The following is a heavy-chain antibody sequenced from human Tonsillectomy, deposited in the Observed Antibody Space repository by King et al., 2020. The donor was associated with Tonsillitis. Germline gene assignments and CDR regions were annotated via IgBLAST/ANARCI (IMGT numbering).Heavy chain of an antibody. V-gene: IGHV4-59*01. CDR1: GGSISSYY. CDR3: ARVTLDGIAGAVSYGMDV. CDR2: NYYSGST. Sequence: QLQESGPGLVKPSETLSLTCTVSGGSISSYYWSWIRQPPGKGLEWSGYNYYSGSTNYNHSLKSRVTISVDTSKNQFSLKLSSVTAADTAVYYCARVTLDGIAGAVSYGMDVWGHGTTFTVSS. J-gene: IGHJ6*02. D-gene: IGHD6-19*01.